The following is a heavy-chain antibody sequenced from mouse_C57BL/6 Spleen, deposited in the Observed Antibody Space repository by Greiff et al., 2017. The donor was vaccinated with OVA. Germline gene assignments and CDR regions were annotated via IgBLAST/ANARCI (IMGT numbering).Heavy chain of an antibody. CDR1: GFTFSDYG. J-gene: IGHJ3*01. Sequence: EVQVVESGGGLVKPGGSLKLSCAASGFTFSDYGMHWVRQAPEKGPEWVAYISSGSSTIYYADTVKGRFTISRDNAKNTLFLQMTSLRSEDTAMYYCARPPRFAYWGQGTLVTVSA. V-gene: IGHV5-17*01. CDR3: ARPPRFAY. CDR2: ISSGSSTI.